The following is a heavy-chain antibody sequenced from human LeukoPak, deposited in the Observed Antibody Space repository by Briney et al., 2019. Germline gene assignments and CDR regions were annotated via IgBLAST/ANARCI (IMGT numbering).Heavy chain of an antibody. CDR2: IISIFGTA. CDR1: GGTFSSYA. V-gene: IGHV1-69*05. CDR3: ASGIAARNFDY. D-gene: IGHD6-6*01. Sequence: SVKVSCKASGGTFSSYAISWVRQAPGQGLEWMGGIISIFGTANYAQKFHGRVTITTDESKSTAYMELSSLRSEDTAVYYCASGIAARNFDYWGQGTLVTVSS. J-gene: IGHJ4*02.